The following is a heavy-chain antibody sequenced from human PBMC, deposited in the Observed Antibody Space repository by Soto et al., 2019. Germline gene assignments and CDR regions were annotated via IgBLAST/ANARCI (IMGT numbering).Heavy chain of an antibody. CDR1: GFTFSSYS. J-gene: IGHJ4*02. CDR2: ISSGRSYI. D-gene: IGHD6-25*01. Sequence: GGSLRLSCAASGFTFSSYSMNWVRQAPGQRLEWVSSISSGRSYIYYADSVKGRFTISRDNSKKSLSLQMNSLRVEDTAVYFCARGEGSATTDYWGQGTLVTVSS. CDR3: ARGEGSATTDY. V-gene: IGHV3-21*01.